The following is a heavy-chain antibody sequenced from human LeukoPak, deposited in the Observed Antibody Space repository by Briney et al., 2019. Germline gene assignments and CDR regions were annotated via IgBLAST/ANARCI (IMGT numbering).Heavy chain of an antibody. CDR1: GYSFTSYW. CDR3: ASATNWGLYYFDF. CDR2: IYPGDSDT. D-gene: IGHD7-27*01. Sequence: GESLKISCKGSGYSFTSYWIGWVRQMPGKGLEWMGIIYPGDSDTRYSPSFQGQVTISADKSISTVYLQWSSLKASDTGMYYCASATNWGLYYFDFWGQGTLVTVSS. J-gene: IGHJ4*02. V-gene: IGHV5-51*01.